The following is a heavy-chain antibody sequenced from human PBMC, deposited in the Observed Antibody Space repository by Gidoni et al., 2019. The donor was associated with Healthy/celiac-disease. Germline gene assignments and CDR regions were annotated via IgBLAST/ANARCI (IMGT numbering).Heavy chain of an antibody. D-gene: IGHD3-10*01. J-gene: IGHJ4*02. CDR3: TRATMVRGVIMGFDY. V-gene: IGHV3-49*03. Sequence: EVQLVESGGGLVQPGRSLRLSCTDPGFTFGDYAMSWFRQAPGKGLEWVGYIRSKAYGGTTEYAASVKGRFTISRDDSKSIAYLQMNSLKTEDTAVYYCTRATMVRGVIMGFDYWGQGTLVTVSS. CDR2: IRSKAYGGTT. CDR1: GFTFGDYA.